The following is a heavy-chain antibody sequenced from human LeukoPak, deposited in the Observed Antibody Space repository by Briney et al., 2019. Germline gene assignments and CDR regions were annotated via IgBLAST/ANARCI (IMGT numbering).Heavy chain of an antibody. CDR1: GFTFSSYA. J-gene: IGHJ4*02. V-gene: IGHV3-23*01. Sequence: GGSLRLSCAASGFTFSSYAMTWVRQAPGKGLEWVSGISGSDGSTYYADSVKGRFTIARDSSKNTLYLQMSSLRAEDTAVYYCAKVFGEQQLVGDYWGQGTLVTVSS. CDR3: AKVFGEQQLVGDY. D-gene: IGHD6-13*01. CDR2: ISGSDGST.